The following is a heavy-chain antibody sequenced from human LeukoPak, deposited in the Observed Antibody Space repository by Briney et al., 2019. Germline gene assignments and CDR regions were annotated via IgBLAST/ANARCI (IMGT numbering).Heavy chain of an antibody. CDR1: GFTFSNAW. D-gene: IGHD6-13*01. CDR3: TTDGGYSSSWLDY. Sequence: GGSLRLSCAAPGFTFSNAWMSWVRQAPGKGLEWVGRIKSKTDGGTTDYAAPVKGRFTISRDDSKNTLYLQMNSLKTEDTAVYYCTTDGGYSSSWLDYWGQGTLVTVSS. J-gene: IGHJ4*02. CDR2: IKSKTDGGTT. V-gene: IGHV3-15*01.